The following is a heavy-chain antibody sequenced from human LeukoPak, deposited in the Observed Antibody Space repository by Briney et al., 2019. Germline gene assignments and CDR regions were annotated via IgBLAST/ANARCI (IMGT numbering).Heavy chain of an antibody. CDR3: ARVRAYPYNSSPRHWFNP. Sequence: GGYLRLSCGGSGYTISYYIMYWVRQAPGQELEWVAAISDDGTSEHYADSVNGRFTIARDNSKNSLYLQMNRLRTEDTAVYYCARVRAYPYNSSPRHWFNPWGQGTLVTVSS. D-gene: IGHD1-14*01. CDR1: GYTISYYI. CDR2: ISDDGTSE. J-gene: IGHJ5*02. V-gene: IGHV3-30*04.